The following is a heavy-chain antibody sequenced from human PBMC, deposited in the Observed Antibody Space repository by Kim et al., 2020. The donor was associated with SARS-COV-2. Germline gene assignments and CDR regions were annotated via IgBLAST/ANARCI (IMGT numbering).Heavy chain of an antibody. J-gene: IGHJ4*02. CDR2: ISYSGNS. V-gene: IGHV4-31*03. Sequence: SETLSLTCSVSGGSIRSGGKFWTWIRQHPAKGLEWIGYISYSGNSHSSPSLRSRVSISLQTSENQFSLELTSVTAADTAVYYCARGQPLDYWGQGILVTVFS. CDR1: GGSIRSGGKF. CDR3: ARGQPLDY. D-gene: IGHD2-2*01.